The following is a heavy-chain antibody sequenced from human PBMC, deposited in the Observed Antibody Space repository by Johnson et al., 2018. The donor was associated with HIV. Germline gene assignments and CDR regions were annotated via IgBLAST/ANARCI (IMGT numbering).Heavy chain of an antibody. V-gene: IGHV3-9*01. CDR1: GFTFDDYA. CDR2: ISWNSGSI. CDR3: AKANYYDSSGYYSVTEDVFDI. J-gene: IGHJ3*02. Sequence: VQLVESGGGVVQPGRSLRLSCAASGFTFDDYAMHWVRQVPGKGLEWVSGISWNSGSIDYADSVKGRFSISRDNAKNSLYLQMNSLKPEDTALYYCAKANYYDSSGYYSVTEDVFDIWGQGTMVTVSS. D-gene: IGHD3-22*01.